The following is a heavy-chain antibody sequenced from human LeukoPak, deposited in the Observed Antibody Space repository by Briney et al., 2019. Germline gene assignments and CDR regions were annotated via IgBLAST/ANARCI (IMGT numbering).Heavy chain of an antibody. J-gene: IGHJ4*02. CDR2: ISGSGGST. V-gene: IGHV3-23*01. CDR1: GFTSSGYA. Sequence: GGSLRLSCAASGFTSSGYAMSWVRQTPGKGLEWVAAISGSGGSTDYADSVKGRFTISRDNAKNSLDLQMNSLRAEDSAVYYCARERIWNGYYFFDYWGQGTLVTISS. D-gene: IGHD3-3*01. CDR3: ARERIWNGYYFFDY.